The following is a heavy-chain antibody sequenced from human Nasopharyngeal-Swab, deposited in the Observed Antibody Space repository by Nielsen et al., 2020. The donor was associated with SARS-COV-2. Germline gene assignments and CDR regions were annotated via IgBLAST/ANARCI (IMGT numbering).Heavy chain of an antibody. J-gene: IGHJ5*02. V-gene: IGHV3-7*01. CDR1: GFSFSNHG. CDR3: ARAGHIVVVPAALHSSSSNRPLGT. Sequence: GGSLRLSCAASGFSFSNHGLSWVRQAPGRGPEWVATILRDGQRYYVDSVKGRFTISRDNAEDSLYLQMNSLRAEDTAVYYCARAGHIVVVPAALHSSSSNRPLGTWGQGTLVTVSS. D-gene: IGHD2-2*01. CDR2: ILRDGQR.